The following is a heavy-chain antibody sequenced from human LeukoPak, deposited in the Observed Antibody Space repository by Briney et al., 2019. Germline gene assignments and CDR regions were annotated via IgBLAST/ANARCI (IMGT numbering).Heavy chain of an antibody. D-gene: IGHD3-10*01. CDR2: ISWNSGSI. J-gene: IGHJ4*02. CDR3: AREGTTDTVLLWFGELLAFDY. CDR1: GFTFDDYA. Sequence: GGSLRLSCAASGFTFDDYAMHWVRQAPGKGLEWVSGISWNSGSIGYADSVKGRFTISRDNSKNTLYLQMNSLRAEDTAVYYCAREGTTDTVLLWFGELLAFDYWGQGTLVTVSS. V-gene: IGHV3-9*01.